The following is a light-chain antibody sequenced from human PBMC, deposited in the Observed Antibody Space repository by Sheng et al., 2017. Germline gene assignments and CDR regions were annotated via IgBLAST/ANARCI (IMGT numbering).Light chain of an antibody. V-gene: IGLV2-23*02. J-gene: IGLJ2*01. CDR1: SSDVGSYNL. CDR3: CSYAGSSTLI. CDR2: EVS. Sequence: QSALTQAASVSGSPGQSITISCTGTSSDVGSYNLVSWYQQHPGKVPKLMISEVSKRPSGVSDRFSGSKSGNTASLTISGLQAEDEADYYCCSYAGSSTLIFGGGTKLTVL.